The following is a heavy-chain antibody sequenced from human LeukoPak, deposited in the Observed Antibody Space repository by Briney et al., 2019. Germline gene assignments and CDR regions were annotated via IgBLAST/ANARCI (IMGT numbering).Heavy chain of an antibody. D-gene: IGHD1-1*01. CDR2: ISSSSYI. J-gene: IGHJ6*03. Sequence: PGGSLRLSCAASGFTFSDTWMNWVRQAPGKGLEWVSSISSSSYIYYADSVKGRFTISRDNAKNSLYLQMNSLRAEDTAVYYCARVPSNWNDGVDYYYYYMDVWGKGTTVTVSS. CDR1: GFTFSDTW. CDR3: ARVPSNWNDGVDYYYYYMDV. V-gene: IGHV3-69-1*01.